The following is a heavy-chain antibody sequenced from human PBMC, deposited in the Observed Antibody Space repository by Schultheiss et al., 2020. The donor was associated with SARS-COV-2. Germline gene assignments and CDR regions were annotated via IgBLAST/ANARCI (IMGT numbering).Heavy chain of an antibody. CDR2: ISSSGATT. V-gene: IGHV3-48*03. Sequence: GGSLRLSCAASGFSFSSYEMNWVRQAPGKGLEWVSYISSSGATTYYADSVKGRFTMSRDNAKNSLFLQMNSLRVDDTAFYYCAREITYYYGMDVWGQGTTVTVSS. J-gene: IGHJ6*02. CDR3: AREITYYYGMDV. D-gene: IGHD1-14*01. CDR1: GFSFSSYE.